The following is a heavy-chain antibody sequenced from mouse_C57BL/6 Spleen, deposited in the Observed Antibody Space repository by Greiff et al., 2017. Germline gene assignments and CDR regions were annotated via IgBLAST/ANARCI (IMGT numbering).Heavy chain of an antibody. V-gene: IGHV1-15*01. D-gene: IGHD1-1*01. Sequence: VQLQQSGAELVRPGASVTLSCKASGYTFTDYEMHWVKQTPVHGLEWIGAIDPETGGTAYNQKFKGKAILTADKSSSTAYMELRSLTSEDSAVYCCTSYYGSSDAMYDWGQGTSVTVSS. CDR1: GYTFTDYE. CDR2: IDPETGGT. CDR3: TSYYGSSDAMYD. J-gene: IGHJ4*01.